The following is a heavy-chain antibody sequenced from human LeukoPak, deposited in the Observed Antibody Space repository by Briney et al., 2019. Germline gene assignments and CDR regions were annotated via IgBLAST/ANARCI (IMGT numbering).Heavy chain of an antibody. D-gene: IGHD1-26*01. V-gene: IGHV1-2*02. CDR1: GYTFTSYG. CDR2: INPNSGGT. J-gene: IGHJ5*02. Sequence: ASVKVSCKASGYTFTSYGISWVRQAPGQGLEWMGWINPNSGGTNYAQKFQGRVTMTRDTSISTAYMELSRLRSDDTAVYYCARDFPSSRGSYRPGWFDPWGQGTLVTVSS. CDR3: ARDFPSSRGSYRPGWFDP.